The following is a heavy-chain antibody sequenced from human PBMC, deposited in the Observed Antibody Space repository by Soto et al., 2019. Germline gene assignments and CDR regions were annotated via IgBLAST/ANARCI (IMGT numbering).Heavy chain of an antibody. CDR3: ATSGGGWYLY. Sequence: QVQLVQSGAEVKKPGASVKVSCKASGYTFSSYDINWVRQATGQGLEWMGWLNPNSGDTGYAQKFQGRVTLTRNTSIHPAYVELSGLTSDDTAVYYCATSGGGWYLYWGQGTLVTVSS. D-gene: IGHD6-19*01. CDR2: LNPNSGDT. J-gene: IGHJ4*02. V-gene: IGHV1-8*01. CDR1: GYTFSSYD.